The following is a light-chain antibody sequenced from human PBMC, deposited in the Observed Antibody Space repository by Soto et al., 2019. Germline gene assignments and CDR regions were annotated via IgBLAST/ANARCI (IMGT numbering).Light chain of an antibody. J-gene: IGLJ2*01. CDR2: EVS. Sequence: QSALTQPPSVSGSPGQSVTISCTGTSSDVGSYNRVSWYQQAPGTAPKLMIYEVSNRPSGVPDRFSGSTSGNTASLTISGLQAEDEADYYGSSYTSSSTVVFGGGTKLTVL. CDR3: SSYTSSSTVV. V-gene: IGLV2-18*02. CDR1: SSDVGSYNR.